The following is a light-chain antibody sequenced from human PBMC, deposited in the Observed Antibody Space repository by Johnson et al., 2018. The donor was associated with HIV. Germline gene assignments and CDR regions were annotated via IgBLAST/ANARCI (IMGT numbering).Light chain of an antibody. CDR2: SNN. V-gene: IGLV1-44*01. CDR1: SSNIGSNT. Sequence: QSVLTQPPSASGTPGQRVTIYCSGSSSNIGSNTVNWYQQLPGTTPTLLIYSNNQRPSGVPDRFSGSKSGTSASLAISGLQSEDEADYYCAAWDDSLSGYVFGTGTKVTVL. J-gene: IGLJ1*01. CDR3: AAWDDSLSGYV.